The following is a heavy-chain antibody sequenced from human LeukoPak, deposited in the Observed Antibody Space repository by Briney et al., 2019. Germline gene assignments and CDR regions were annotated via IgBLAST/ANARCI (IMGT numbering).Heavy chain of an antibody. D-gene: IGHD6-19*01. CDR1: GFTFNSYG. CDR2: ISYDGSNK. Sequence: PGGSLRLSCAASGFTFNSYGMHWVRRAPGKGLEWVAIISYDGSNKYYADSVKGRFTISRDNSKNTLYLQMNSLRAEDTAVYYCAKDHYSSGWYFDYWGQGTLVTVSS. J-gene: IGHJ4*02. CDR3: AKDHYSSGWYFDY. V-gene: IGHV3-30*18.